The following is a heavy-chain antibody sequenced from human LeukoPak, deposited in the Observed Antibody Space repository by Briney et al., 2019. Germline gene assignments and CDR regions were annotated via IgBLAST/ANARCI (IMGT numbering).Heavy chain of an antibody. CDR2: IYTSGST. J-gene: IGHJ6*03. Sequence: SETLSLTCTVSGGSISSYYWSWIRQPAGKGLEWIGRIYTSGSTNYNPSLKSRVTMSVDTSKNQFSLKLSSVTAADTAVYYCAGIAVAGTGDYYYYMDVWGKGTTVTISS. CDR1: GGSISSYY. CDR3: AGIAVAGTGDYYYYMDV. D-gene: IGHD6-19*01. V-gene: IGHV4-4*07.